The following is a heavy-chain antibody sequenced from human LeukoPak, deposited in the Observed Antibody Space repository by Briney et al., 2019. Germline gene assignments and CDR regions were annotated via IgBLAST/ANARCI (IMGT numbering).Heavy chain of an antibody. CDR3: ARTTMETQYFDR. Sequence: GGSLRLACAASGFKLSSYYMDWVRQGPGKGLVWVSRLKSDGSSTKYADSVQGRFTISRDDAKNTLYLQMTSVRVEDVAVYYCARTTMETQYFDRWGQGTLVTVSS. V-gene: IGHV3-74*03. J-gene: IGHJ4*02. CDR1: GFKLSSYY. CDR2: LKSDGSST. D-gene: IGHD1-1*01.